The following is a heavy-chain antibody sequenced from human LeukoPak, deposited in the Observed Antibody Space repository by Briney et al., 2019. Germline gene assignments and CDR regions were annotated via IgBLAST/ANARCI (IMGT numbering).Heavy chain of an antibody. D-gene: IGHD4-23*01. CDR2: IYYSGST. CDR1: GGSISSSSYY. J-gene: IGHJ4*02. CDR3: ARGGHGYGGNSAHY. Sequence: SETLSLTCTVSGGSISSSSYYWGWIRQPPGKGLEWLGSIYYSGSTYYNPSLKSRVTISVDTSKNQFSLKLSSVTAADTAVYYCARGGHGYGGNSAHYWGQGTLVTVSS. V-gene: IGHV4-39*01.